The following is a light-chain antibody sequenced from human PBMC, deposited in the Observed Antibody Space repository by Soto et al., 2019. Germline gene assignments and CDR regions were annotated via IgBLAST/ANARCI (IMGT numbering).Light chain of an antibody. J-gene: IGKJ1*01. Sequence: EDVLTQSPSTLSLSPGERTTLSCRATPGLSNENLAWFQQKPGLAPRLLIYGASSRATGIPDRFSGSGSGTEFSLTISRVEPEDAAVYFCQQYGYSWSFGQGTKVQIK. CDR1: PGLSNEN. V-gene: IGKV3-20*01. CDR2: GAS. CDR3: QQYGYSWS.